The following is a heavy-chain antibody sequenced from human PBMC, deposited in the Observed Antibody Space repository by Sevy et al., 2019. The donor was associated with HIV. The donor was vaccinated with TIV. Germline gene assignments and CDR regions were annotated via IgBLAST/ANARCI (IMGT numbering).Heavy chain of an antibody. J-gene: IGHJ4*02. Sequence: SETLSLTCAVYGGSFSGYYWSWIRQPPGKGLEWIGEINHSGSTNYNPSLKSRVTISVDTSKNKFSLKLSSVTAADTAVYYCARDSSSRFDYWGQGTLVTVSS. D-gene: IGHD6-6*01. CDR2: INHSGST. CDR3: ARDSSSRFDY. V-gene: IGHV4-34*01. CDR1: GGSFSGYY.